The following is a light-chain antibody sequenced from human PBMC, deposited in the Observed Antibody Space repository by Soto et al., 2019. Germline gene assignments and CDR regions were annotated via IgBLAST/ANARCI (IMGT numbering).Light chain of an antibody. CDR1: QSFNTNS. V-gene: IGKV3-20*01. Sequence: IVVTQSPGTLSLSPGERATLSCRASQSFNTNSLAWYQQKPGQAPRLLIYCASSRATDIPDRFSGSGSGTDFTLTISRLETEDFAVYYCHQYDDHPRTFGQGTKVDI. CDR2: CAS. CDR3: HQYDDHPRT. J-gene: IGKJ1*01.